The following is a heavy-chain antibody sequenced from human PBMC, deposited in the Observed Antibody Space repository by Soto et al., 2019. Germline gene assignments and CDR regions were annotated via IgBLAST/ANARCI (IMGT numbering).Heavy chain of an antibody. CDR1: GYTFTGYD. D-gene: IGHD7-27*01. V-gene: IGHV1-8*01. J-gene: IGHJ4*02. CDR2: MNPNSGNT. CDR3: ARGPRNWGVDY. Sequence: QVQLVQSGAEVKKPGASVKVSCKAAGYTFTGYDINWVRQATGQDFEWMGWMNPNSGNTAYAQKFQGRVTMTRDTSKSTAFMELSSLTSEDTAEYYCARGPRNWGVDYWGQETLVTVSS.